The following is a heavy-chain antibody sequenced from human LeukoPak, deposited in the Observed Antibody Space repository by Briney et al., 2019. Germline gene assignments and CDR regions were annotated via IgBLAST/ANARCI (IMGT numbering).Heavy chain of an antibody. CDR2: INPNSGDT. CDR1: GYTFSGYY. Sequence: GASVKVSCKAYGYTFSGYYMHWVRQAPGQGLEWMGWINPNSGDTNYAQKFQGRVTMTRDTSISTAYMELSSLRSDDTAVYYCAREGDDILTGYRSEYWGQGTLVTVSS. V-gene: IGHV1-2*02. D-gene: IGHD3-9*01. J-gene: IGHJ4*02. CDR3: AREGDDILTGYRSEY.